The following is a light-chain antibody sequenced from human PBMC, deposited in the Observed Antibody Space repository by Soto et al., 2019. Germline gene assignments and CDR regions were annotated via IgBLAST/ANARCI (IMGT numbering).Light chain of an antibody. CDR2: GSS. V-gene: IGKV3-20*01. CDR1: QRVSSRY. CDR3: QQYYHSPRT. Sequence: EIVLTQSPGTLSLSPGERATISCRASQRVSSRYFAWFQQRPGQVPRLLIFGSSSRAPGIPDRFSGSGSGTDFTITISRLGTEDFGVYYCQQYYHSPRTFGQGTKVEIK. J-gene: IGKJ1*01.